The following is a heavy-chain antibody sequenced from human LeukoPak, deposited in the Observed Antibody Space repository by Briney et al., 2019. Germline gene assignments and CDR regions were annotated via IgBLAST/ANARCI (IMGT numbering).Heavy chain of an antibody. Sequence: PSQTLSLTCTVSGGSISSGGYYWSWIRQHPGKGLEWIGYIYYSGSNYYNPSLKSRVTISVDTSKNQFSLKLSSVTAADTAVYYCARGRITMVRGPLGPWGQGTLVTVSS. J-gene: IGHJ5*02. CDR1: GGSISSGGYY. CDR2: IYYSGSN. D-gene: IGHD3-10*01. V-gene: IGHV4-31*03. CDR3: ARGRITMVRGPLGP.